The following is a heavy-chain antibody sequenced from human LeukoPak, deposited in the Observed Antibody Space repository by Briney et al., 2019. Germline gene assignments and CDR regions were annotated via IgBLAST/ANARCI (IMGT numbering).Heavy chain of an antibody. V-gene: IGHV4-39*01. D-gene: IGHD5-18*01. CDR1: GGSISSRSYY. J-gene: IGHJ4*02. CDR3: ARQGVDTAMVNFDY. CDR2: IYYSGST. Sequence: KSSETLSLTCTVSGGSISSRSYYWGWIRQPPGKGLEWIGSIYYSGSTYYNPSLKSRVTISVDTSKNQFSLKLSSVTAADTAVYYCARQGVDTAMVNFDYWGQGTLVTVSS.